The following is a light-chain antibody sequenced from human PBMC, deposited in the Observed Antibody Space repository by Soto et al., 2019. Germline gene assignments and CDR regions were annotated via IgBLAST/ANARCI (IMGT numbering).Light chain of an antibody. J-gene: IGKJ3*01. CDR3: QQYGAGVVT. CDR2: GAS. Sequence: EIVLTQSPGTLSLSPGERAALSCRASQSVGSTYLAWYQQKPGQAPRLLIYGASIRATGIPDRFSGSGSGTDFTLTISRLEPEDFAVYYWQQYGAGVVTFGPGTKVDL. V-gene: IGKV3-20*01. CDR1: QSVGSTY.